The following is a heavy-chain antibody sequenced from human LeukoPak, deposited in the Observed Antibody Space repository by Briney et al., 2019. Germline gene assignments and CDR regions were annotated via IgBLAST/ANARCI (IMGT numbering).Heavy chain of an antibody. J-gene: IGHJ4*02. CDR2: IYSSGST. CDR1: GGSISNYY. Sequence: SETLSLTCTVSGGSISNYYWSWIRKPPGKGLEWIGNIYSSGSTNYNPSLKSRVTISVDTSKNQFSLQLSSVTAADTAVYYCARRYDSWGQGTLVTVSS. CDR3: ARRYDS. V-gene: IGHV4-59*08.